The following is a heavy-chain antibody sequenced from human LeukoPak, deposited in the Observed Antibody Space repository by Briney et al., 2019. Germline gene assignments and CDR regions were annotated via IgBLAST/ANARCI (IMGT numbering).Heavy chain of an antibody. CDR1: GYSISSGYY. Sequence: SETLSLTCAVSGYSISSGYYWGRIRQPPGKGLEWIGSIYHSGSTYYNPSLKSRVTISVDTSKNQFSLKLSSVTAADTAVYYCARHPTTAGRSYYYYYMDVWGKGTTVTVSS. D-gene: IGHD1-14*01. J-gene: IGHJ6*03. CDR2: IYHSGST. V-gene: IGHV4-38-2*01. CDR3: ARHPTTAGRSYYYYYMDV.